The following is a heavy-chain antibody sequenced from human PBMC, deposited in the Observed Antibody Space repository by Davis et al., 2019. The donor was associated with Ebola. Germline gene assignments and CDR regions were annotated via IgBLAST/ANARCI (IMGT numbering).Heavy chain of an antibody. V-gene: IGHV4-61*01. D-gene: IGHD6-19*01. CDR2: IYYSGST. Sequence: PSETLSLTCTVSGGSVSSGSYYWSWIRQPPGKGLEWIGYIYYSGSTNYNPSLKSRVTISVDTSKNQFSLKLSSVTAADTAVYYCAREAVAGIVGAFDIWGQGTMVTVSS. CDR3: AREAVAGIVGAFDI. J-gene: IGHJ3*02. CDR1: GGSVSSGSYY.